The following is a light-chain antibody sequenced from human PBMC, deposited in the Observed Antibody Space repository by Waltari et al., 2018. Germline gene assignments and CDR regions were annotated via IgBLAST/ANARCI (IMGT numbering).Light chain of an antibody. J-gene: IGLJ3*02. Sequence: TQPHSVSGSPGETVIISCTGSGGRIASNFVQGSQQRPGRAPAAVIYENNQRPSGVPDRFSGSIDGSSNSASLTISGLQSEDEADYYCQSYDHAFPVVFGGGTKLTVL. CDR2: ENN. CDR3: QSYDHAFPVV. CDR1: GGRIASNF. V-gene: IGLV6-57*02.